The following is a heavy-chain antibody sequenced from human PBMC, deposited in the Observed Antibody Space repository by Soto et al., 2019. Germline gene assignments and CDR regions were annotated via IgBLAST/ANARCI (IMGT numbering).Heavy chain of an antibody. Sequence: EVQLVESGGGLVQPGGSLRLSCAASGFTFSSYWMSWVRQAPGKGLEWVANINQDGSEKYYVDSVKGRFTISRDNAKNPLYLQMNSLTAEDTAVYYWAREGYNCGWKLGYYYYYMDVWGERTRVTVSS. CDR3: AREGYNCGWKLGYYYYYMDV. CDR2: INQDGSEK. J-gene: IGHJ6*03. CDR1: GFTFSSYW. V-gene: IGHV3-7*01. D-gene: IGHD6-19*01.